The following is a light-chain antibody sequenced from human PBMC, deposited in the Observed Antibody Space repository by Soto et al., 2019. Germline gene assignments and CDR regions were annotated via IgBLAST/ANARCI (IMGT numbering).Light chain of an antibody. CDR1: QDISNY. CDR2: DPS. Sequence: DIQMTQSPSSLSASVGDRVTITCQASQDISNYLNWYQQKPGKAPKLLIYDPSNLETGVLSRFSGSGSGTYFTFTISRLQPEDIATYYCQQYDNPNLTVTFGGGTKVEIK. CDR3: QQYDNPNLTVT. V-gene: IGKV1-33*01. J-gene: IGKJ4*01.